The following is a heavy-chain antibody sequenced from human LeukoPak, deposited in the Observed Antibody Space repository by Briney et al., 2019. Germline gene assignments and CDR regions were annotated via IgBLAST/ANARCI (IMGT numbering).Heavy chain of an antibody. CDR1: GFTFSSYG. V-gene: IGHV3-30*02. CDR3: AKDEYHYDSRGPQIH. Sequence: GGSLRLSCAASGFTFSSYGMHWVRQAPGKGLEWVAFIRYDGSNKYYADSVKGRFTISRDNSKNTLYLQMNSLRAEDTAVYYCAKDEYHYDSRGPQIHWGQGTLVTVSS. CDR2: IRYDGSNK. J-gene: IGHJ4*02. D-gene: IGHD3-22*01.